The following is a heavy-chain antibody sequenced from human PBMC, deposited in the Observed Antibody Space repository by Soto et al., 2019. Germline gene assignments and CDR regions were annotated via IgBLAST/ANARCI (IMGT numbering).Heavy chain of an antibody. D-gene: IGHD6-19*01. Sequence: VSSVKVSCEASGFTFTSSAMQWVRQAPGQRLEWIGWIVVGSGNANYAQKFQERVTITRDMSTSTAYMELSSLSSEDTAVYYCAADSVGGSGWYWLDADAFDIWGQGTMVTVSS. J-gene: IGHJ3*02. CDR1: GFTFTSSA. CDR2: IVVGSGNA. CDR3: AADSVGGSGWYWLDADAFDI. V-gene: IGHV1-58*02.